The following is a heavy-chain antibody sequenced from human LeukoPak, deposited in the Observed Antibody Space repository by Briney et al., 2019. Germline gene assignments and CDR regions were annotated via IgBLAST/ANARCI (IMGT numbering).Heavy chain of an antibody. CDR1: GFTFGNYA. V-gene: IGHV3-30*04. D-gene: IGHD3-22*01. J-gene: IGHJ4*02. CDR2: ISYDGSNI. CDR3: ARYQTYYYDSSGYLFDY. Sequence: GSSLRLSCAASGFTFGNYAIHWVRQAPGKGLEWVAVISYDGSNIYYADSVKGRFTISRDNSKNTLYLQTNSLRAEDTAVYYCARYQTYYYDSSGYLFDYWGQGTLVTVSS.